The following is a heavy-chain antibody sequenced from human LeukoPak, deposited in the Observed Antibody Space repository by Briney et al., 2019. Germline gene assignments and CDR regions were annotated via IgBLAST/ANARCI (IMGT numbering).Heavy chain of an antibody. CDR2: IYTSGST. Sequence: SETLSLTCTVSGDSISSGIHYWNWIRQPAGKGLEWIGRIYTSGSTNYNPSLKSRVTISVDTSKNQFSLKLSSVTAADTAVYYCARDDMRFGEDNWGQGTLVTVSS. D-gene: IGHD3-10*01. V-gene: IGHV4-61*02. J-gene: IGHJ4*02. CDR3: ARDDMRFGEDN. CDR1: GDSISSGIHY.